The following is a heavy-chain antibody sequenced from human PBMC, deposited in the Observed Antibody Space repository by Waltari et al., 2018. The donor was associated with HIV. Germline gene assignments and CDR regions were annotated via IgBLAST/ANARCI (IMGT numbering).Heavy chain of an antibody. CDR3: ASLVGSVAGQYYFDY. Sequence: QVQLVQAGAAVKNPGPSVKVSCMPSGYPFTDYYMTRVRQAPGQGLEWMGRINPNSGVTHYAQKFQGRVTMTRDTSTSTAYMELSRLRSDYTAVYYCASLVGSVAGQYYFDYWGQGTLVTVSS. CDR2: INPNSGVT. V-gene: IGHV1-2*06. J-gene: IGHJ4*02. CDR1: GYPFTDYY. D-gene: IGHD6-19*01.